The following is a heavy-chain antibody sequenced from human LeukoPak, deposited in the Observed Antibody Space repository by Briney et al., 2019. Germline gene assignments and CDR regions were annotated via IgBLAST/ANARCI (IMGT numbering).Heavy chain of an antibody. J-gene: IGHJ4*02. Sequence: SETLSLTCAVYGGAFSGYYWSGIRQPPGKGREWIGEINHSGSTNYNPSLKSRVTISVDTSKNLFSLKLSSVTAADTAVYYCARVYVVDTAMVHFDYWGQGTLVTVSS. V-gene: IGHV4-34*01. CDR2: INHSGST. CDR1: GGAFSGYY. CDR3: ARVYVVDTAMVHFDY. D-gene: IGHD5-18*01.